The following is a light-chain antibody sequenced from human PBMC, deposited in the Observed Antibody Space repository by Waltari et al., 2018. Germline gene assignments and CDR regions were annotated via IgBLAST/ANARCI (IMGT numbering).Light chain of an antibody. V-gene: IGKV1-27*01. J-gene: IGKJ3*01. Sequence: DIQMTQSPSSLSASVGDRVTITCRASQGIYNYLAWYQQTPGQVPKLLIYAASTLQSGVPARFSGSGSGTDFTLTISSLRPEDVATYYCQKYDSAPFTFGPGTKVDIK. CDR1: QGIYNY. CDR3: QKYDSAPFT. CDR2: AAS.